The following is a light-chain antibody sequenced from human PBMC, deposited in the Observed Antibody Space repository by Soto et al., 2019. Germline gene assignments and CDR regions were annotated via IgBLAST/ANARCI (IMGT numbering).Light chain of an antibody. V-gene: IGKV3-20*01. Sequence: EIVLTQSPGTLSLSPGERATLSCRASQSVSSSYLAWYQQKPGQAPRLLIYGASSRATGIPDRFSGSGSGTDFTLTISRLEPEDSAVYYCQQYGSSPYPITFGQGTRLEIK. CDR2: GAS. CDR3: QQYGSSPYPIT. J-gene: IGKJ5*01. CDR1: QSVSSSY.